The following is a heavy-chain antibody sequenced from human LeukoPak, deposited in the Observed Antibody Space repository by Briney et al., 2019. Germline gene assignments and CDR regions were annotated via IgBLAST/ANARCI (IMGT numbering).Heavy chain of an antibody. J-gene: IGHJ3*02. CDR3: ARDGTDYNFWSGYFI. V-gene: IGHV1-69*13. CDR1: GGTFSNYA. D-gene: IGHD3-3*01. Sequence: SVKVSCKASGGTFSNYAISWVRQAPGQGLEWMGGIIPIFGTANYAQKFQGRVTITADESTSTAYMELSSLRSEDTAVYYCARDGTDYNFWSGYFIWGQGTMVTVSS. CDR2: IIPIFGTA.